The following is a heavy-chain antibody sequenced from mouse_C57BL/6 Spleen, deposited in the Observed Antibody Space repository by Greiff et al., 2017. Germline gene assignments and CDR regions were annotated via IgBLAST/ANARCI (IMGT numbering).Heavy chain of an antibody. D-gene: IGHD2-3*01. J-gene: IGHJ4*01. CDR1: GFTFSSYA. V-gene: IGHV5-9-1*02. Sequence: EVKLMESGEGLVKPGGSLKLSCAASGFTFSSYAMSWVRQTPEKRLEWVAYISSGGDYIYYADTVKGRFTVSRDNARNTLYLQMSSLKSEDTAMYYCTRGGDGYYPWDYWGQGTSVTVSS. CDR3: TRGGDGYYPWDY. CDR2: ISSGGDYI.